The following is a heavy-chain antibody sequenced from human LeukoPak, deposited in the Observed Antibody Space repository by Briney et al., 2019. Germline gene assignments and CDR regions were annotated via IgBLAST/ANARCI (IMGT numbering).Heavy chain of an antibody. V-gene: IGHV3-11*04. CDR1: GFTFRAEY. CDR3: ALELGYGAFDI. D-gene: IGHD5-18*01. J-gene: IGHJ3*02. Sequence: GGSLRLSCAASGFTFRAEYISWIGPAPAKGREWVLYISSSGTTIYYADSVKGRFTISRDNAKNSLYLQMNSLRAEDTAVYYCALELGYGAFDIWGQGTMVTVSS. CDR2: ISSSGTTI.